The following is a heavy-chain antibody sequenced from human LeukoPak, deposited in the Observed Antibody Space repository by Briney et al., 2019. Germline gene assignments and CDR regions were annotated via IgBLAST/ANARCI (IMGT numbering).Heavy chain of an antibody. V-gene: IGHV1-69-2*01. CDR3: ATPSGSDFGYHYFHW. D-gene: IGHD5-12*01. J-gene: IGHJ4*02. Sequence: ASVKISCKASVYKFSDYYVHWVQQAPGKGLEWMGRVNPKNGETMYVGKLLGRISISADTSTNTVYMELSSLRSEDTAVYYCATPSGSDFGYHYFHWWGQGTLVTVSS. CDR1: VYKFSDYY. CDR2: VNPKNGET.